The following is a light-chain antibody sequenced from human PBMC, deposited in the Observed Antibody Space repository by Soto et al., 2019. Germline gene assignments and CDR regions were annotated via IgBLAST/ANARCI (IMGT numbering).Light chain of an antibody. J-gene: IGKJ1*01. CDR1: QSIANY. CDR2: AAS. V-gene: IGKV1-39*01. Sequence: DIQMTQSPSSLSASVGDRVIVTCRASQSIANYLNWYQQKPGTAPNLLIYAASSLQSGVPSRFSGSGSGTDFTLTISSLQPEDFATYTCQQSYYSPWTFGQGTKVEVK. CDR3: QQSYYSPWT.